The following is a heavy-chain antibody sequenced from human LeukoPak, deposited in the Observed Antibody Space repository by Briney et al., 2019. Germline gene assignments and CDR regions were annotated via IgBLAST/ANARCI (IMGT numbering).Heavy chain of an antibody. V-gene: IGHV1-46*01. D-gene: IGHD6-19*01. CDR3: ARDGHSNSSGWWGY. J-gene: IGHJ4*02. CDR2: INPSGGST. CDR1: GYTFTSYD. Sequence: ASVKVSCKASGYTFTSYDINWVRQAPGQGLEWMGIINPSGGSTSYETKFQGRVPMTTDMSTSTVYMELSSLRSEDTAVYYCARDGHSNSSGWWGYWGQGTLVTVSS.